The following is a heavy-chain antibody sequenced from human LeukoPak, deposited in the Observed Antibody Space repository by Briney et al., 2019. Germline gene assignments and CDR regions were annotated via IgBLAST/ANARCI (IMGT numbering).Heavy chain of an antibody. V-gene: IGHV5-51*01. Sequence: GESLQISCQASGSIFANYWIGWGRQLPGKGVDWMGIIHPSDFDTKYSPSFRGQVTISVDKSITTAYLQWSSLKASDTAIYYCARHMRGKASPGYSSAFFDLDDAFDIWGQGTMVTVSS. D-gene: IGHD6-19*01. J-gene: IGHJ3*02. CDR2: IHPSDFDT. CDR1: GSIFANYW. CDR3: ARHMRGKASPGYSSAFFDLDDAFDI.